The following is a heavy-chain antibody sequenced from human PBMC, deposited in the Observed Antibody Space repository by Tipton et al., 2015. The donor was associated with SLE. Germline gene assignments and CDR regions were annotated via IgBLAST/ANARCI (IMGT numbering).Heavy chain of an antibody. CDR1: GGSISSYY. CDR3: ARGGSSSWSDDAFDI. J-gene: IGHJ3*02. D-gene: IGHD6-13*01. Sequence: TLSLTCTVSGGSISSYYWSWIRQPPGKGLEWIGYFYNSGSTNYIPSLKSRVTISVDTSKNQFSLKLSSVTAADVAVYFCARGGSSSWSDDAFDIWGQGTMVTVSS. V-gene: IGHV4-59*01. CDR2: FYNSGST.